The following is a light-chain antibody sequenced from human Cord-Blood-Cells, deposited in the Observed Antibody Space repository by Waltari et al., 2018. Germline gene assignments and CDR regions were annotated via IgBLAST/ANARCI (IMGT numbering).Light chain of an antibody. Sequence: QSVLTQPPSVSGAPGQRVTISCTGSSSNIGAGYDVHWYQQLPGTAYNLLIDGNSNLRSGVPDRFSGSKYGTSASLAITGREAEDDADYYCRSFDSSVGGYVFEAGTKINVL. CDR3: RSFDSSVGGYV. V-gene: IGLV1-40*01. J-gene: IGLJ1*01. CDR2: GNS. CDR1: SSNIGAGYD.